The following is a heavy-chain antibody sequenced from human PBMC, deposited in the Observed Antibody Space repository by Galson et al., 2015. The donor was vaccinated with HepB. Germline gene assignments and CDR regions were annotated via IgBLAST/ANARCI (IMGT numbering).Heavy chain of an antibody. Sequence: SVKVSCKASGFTFTSSAVQWVRQARGQRLEWMGWIVVGSGNTNYAQKFQERVTITRDISTSTAYLELSSLRSEDTAVYYCAAASSGGIYSSSWYWFDPWGQGTLVTVSS. D-gene: IGHD6-13*01. V-gene: IGHV1-58*01. CDR1: GFTFTSSA. J-gene: IGHJ5*02. CDR2: IVVGSGNT. CDR3: AAASSGGIYSSSWYWFDP.